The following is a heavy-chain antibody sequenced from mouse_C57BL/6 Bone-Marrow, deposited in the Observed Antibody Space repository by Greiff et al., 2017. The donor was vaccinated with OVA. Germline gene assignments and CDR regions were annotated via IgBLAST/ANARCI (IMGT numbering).Heavy chain of an antibody. CDR1: GFTFSDYY. D-gene: IGHD2-13*01. J-gene: IGHJ1*03. CDR3: ARQYCSDHGSFDV. CDR2: ISNGGGST. Sequence: EVKLVESGGGLVQPGGSLKLSCAASGFTFSDYYMYWVRQTPEKRLEWVAYISNGGGSTYYPDTVKGRFTISRDNAKNTLYLQMSRLKSEDTARYYCARQYCSDHGSFDVWGTGTTVTVSA. V-gene: IGHV5-12*01.